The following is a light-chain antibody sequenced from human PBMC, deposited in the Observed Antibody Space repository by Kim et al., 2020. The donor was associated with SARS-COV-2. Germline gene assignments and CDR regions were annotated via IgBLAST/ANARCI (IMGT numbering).Light chain of an antibody. CDR3: GTWDTSLSAVV. V-gene: IGLV1-51*01. Sequence: GPKVTISCSGSSSNIGNNYVSWYQHLPGTAPKLLIYDNNKRPSGIPDRFSGSKSDTSATLGITGLQTGDEADYYCGTWDTSLSAVVFGGGTQLTVL. J-gene: IGLJ2*01. CDR1: SSNIGNNY. CDR2: DNN.